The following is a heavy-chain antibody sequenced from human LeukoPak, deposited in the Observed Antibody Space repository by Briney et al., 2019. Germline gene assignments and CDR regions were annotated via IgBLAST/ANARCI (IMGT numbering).Heavy chain of an antibody. CDR1: GYSISSGYY. Sequence: SETLSLTCTVSGYSISSGYYWGWIRQPPGKGLEWIGSIYHSGSTYYNPSLKSRVTISVDTSKNQFSLKLSSVTAADTALYYCARGNDYTDVWGKGTTVTVSS. J-gene: IGHJ6*03. V-gene: IGHV4-38-2*02. CDR3: ARGNDYTDV. CDR2: IYHSGST.